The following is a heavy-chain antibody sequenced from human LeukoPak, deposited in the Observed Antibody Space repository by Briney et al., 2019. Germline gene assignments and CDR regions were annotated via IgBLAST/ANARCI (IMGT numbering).Heavy chain of an antibody. V-gene: IGHV4-34*01. CDR1: GGSFSGYY. J-gene: IGHJ6*02. CDR2: INHSGST. CDR3: ARKPHGYVWGSYLSYGMDV. Sequence: PSETLSLTCAVYGGSFSGYYWSWIRQPPGKGLEWIGEINHSGSTNYNPSLKSRVTISVDTSKNQFSLKLSSVTAADTAVYYCARKPHGYVWGSYLSYGMDVWGQGTTVTVSS. D-gene: IGHD3-16*02.